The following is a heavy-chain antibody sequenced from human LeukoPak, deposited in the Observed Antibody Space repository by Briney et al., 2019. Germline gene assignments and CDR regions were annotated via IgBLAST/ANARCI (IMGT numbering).Heavy chain of an antibody. CDR1: GYSISSNNW. V-gene: IGHV4-28*01. J-gene: IGHJ3*02. Sequence: SDTLSLTCAVSGYSISSNNWWAWIRQLPGKGLEWIRYIYYSGSTYYNPYNPSLTSRVTMSVDTSKNQFSLKLDSVTEIDTAMYYCARNQAVAANRGAFDIWGQGTMVTVSS. CDR2: IYYSGST. CDR3: ARNQAVAANRGAFDI. D-gene: IGHD6-19*01.